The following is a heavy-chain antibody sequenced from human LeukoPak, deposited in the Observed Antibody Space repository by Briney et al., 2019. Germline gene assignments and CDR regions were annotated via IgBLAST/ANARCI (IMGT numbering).Heavy chain of an antibody. Sequence: PGGSLRLSCVDSGFTFTNAWMSWVRQAPGKGLEWIGRIKSKTDGGTTNYAEPVRGRFTVSRGDSKSAVYLQMNSLKIEDTAVYYCTTDLGTYYHGSQRLIPIDYWGQGTLVTVSS. CDR3: TTDLGTYYHGSQRLIPIDY. D-gene: IGHD3-10*01. CDR2: IKSKTDGGTT. J-gene: IGHJ4*02. V-gene: IGHV3-15*01. CDR1: GFTFTNAW.